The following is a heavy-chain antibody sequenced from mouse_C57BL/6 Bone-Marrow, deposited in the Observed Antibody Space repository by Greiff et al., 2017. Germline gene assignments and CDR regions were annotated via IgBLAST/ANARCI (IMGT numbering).Heavy chain of an antibody. D-gene: IGHD1-1*01. CDR1: GYTFTSYW. CDR2: IDPSDSYT. J-gene: IGHJ2*01. CDR3: ERRGITTVVATRYFDD. Sequence: VQLQQPGAELVRPGTSVKLSCTASGYTFTSYWMHWVKQRPGQGLEWIGVIDPSDSYTNYKQKFKGKATLTVDTSSSTAYMQLSSLTSEDSAVYYCERRGITTVVATRYFDDWGQGTTLTVSS. V-gene: IGHV1-59*01.